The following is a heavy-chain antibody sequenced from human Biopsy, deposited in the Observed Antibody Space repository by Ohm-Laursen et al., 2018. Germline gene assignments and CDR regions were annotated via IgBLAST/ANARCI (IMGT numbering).Heavy chain of an antibody. J-gene: IGHJ6*02. CDR2: IWYDGSNK. Sequence: SLRLSCAASGFTFSSYGIHWVRQAPGKGLEWVAVIWYDGSNKYSADSVKGRFSISRDNSRNTVYLQMNSLRAEDTAVYYCARESALKWYQSLSYFNGMDVWGQGTTVTVSS. CDR3: ARESALKWYQSLSYFNGMDV. CDR1: GFTFSSYG. V-gene: IGHV3-33*01. D-gene: IGHD2-2*01.